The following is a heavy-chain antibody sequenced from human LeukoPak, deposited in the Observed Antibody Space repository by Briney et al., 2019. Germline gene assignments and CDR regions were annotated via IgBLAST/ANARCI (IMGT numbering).Heavy chain of an antibody. CDR2: IYPGGSDT. CDR1: GYSFTSYW. J-gene: IGHJ4*02. CDR3: ARLGSGGFGELFSWDY. D-gene: IGHD3-10*01. Sequence: PGESLKISCKGSGYSFTSYWIGWVRQMPGKGLEWMGIIYPGGSDTRYSPSFEGQVTISADKSISTAYLQWNSLNVSDTAMYYCARLGSGGFGELFSWDYWGQGTLVTVSS. V-gene: IGHV5-51*03.